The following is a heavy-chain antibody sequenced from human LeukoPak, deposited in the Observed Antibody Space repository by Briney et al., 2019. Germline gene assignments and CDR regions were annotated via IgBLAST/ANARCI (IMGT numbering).Heavy chain of an antibody. J-gene: IGHJ3*01. D-gene: IGHD1-26*01. V-gene: IGHV3-74*01. Sequence: GESLRLSCAASGFTFSHYWMHWVRQVPGKGLVWVSRINTDGSSTNYADSVKGRFAVSRDNAKNTLYLQMNSLRVEDTAVYYCARVIGWDEPFDLWGQGTMVTVSS. CDR2: INTDGSST. CDR1: GFTFSHYW. CDR3: ARVIGWDEPFDL.